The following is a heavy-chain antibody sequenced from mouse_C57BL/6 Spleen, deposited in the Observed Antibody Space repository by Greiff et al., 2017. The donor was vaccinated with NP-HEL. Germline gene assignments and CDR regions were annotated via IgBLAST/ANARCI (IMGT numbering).Heavy chain of an antibody. V-gene: IGHV1-55*01. J-gene: IGHJ4*01. CDR2: IYPGSGST. CDR3: ARLYGYYPYAMDY. CDR1: GYTFTSYW. Sequence: QVQLQQPGAELVKPGASVKMSCKASGYTFTSYWITWVKQRPGQGLEWIGDIYPGSGSTNYNEKFKSKATLTVDTSSSTAYMQRSSLTSEDSAVYYGARLYGYYPYAMDYWGQGTSVTVSS. D-gene: IGHD2-3*01.